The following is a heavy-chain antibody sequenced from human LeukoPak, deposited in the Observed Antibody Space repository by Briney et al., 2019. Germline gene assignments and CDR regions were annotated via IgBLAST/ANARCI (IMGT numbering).Heavy chain of an antibody. J-gene: IGHJ4*02. D-gene: IGHD3-22*01. CDR2: IIPIFGTA. V-gene: IGHV1-69*05. CDR3: ASTIMGDSSGYQYYFDY. CDR1: GGTFSSYA. Sequence: GSSAKVSCKASGGTFSSYAISWVRQAPGQGLEWMGRIIPIFGTANYAQKFQGRVTITTDESTSTAYMELSSLRSEDTAVYYCASTIMGDSSGYQYYFDYWGQGTLVTVSS.